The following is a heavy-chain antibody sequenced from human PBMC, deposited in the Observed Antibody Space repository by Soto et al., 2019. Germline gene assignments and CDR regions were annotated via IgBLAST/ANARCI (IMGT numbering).Heavy chain of an antibody. D-gene: IGHD3-9*01. V-gene: IGHV3-30*18. Sequence: LSLTCAASGFTFSSYGMHWVRQAPGKGLEWVAVISYDGSNKYYADSVKGRFTISRDNSKNTLYLQMNSLRAEDTAVYYCAKDALTGYSFIYYYYYYMDVWGKGTTVTVSS. CDR2: ISYDGSNK. J-gene: IGHJ6*03. CDR1: GFTFSSYG. CDR3: AKDALTGYSFIYYYYYYMDV.